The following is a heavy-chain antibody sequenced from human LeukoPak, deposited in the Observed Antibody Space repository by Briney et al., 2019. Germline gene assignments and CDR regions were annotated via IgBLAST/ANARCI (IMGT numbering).Heavy chain of an antibody. J-gene: IGHJ6*03. CDR2: ISAYNGNT. CDR3: ASCIAPIWAYYMDV. D-gene: IGHD6-13*01. CDR1: GYTFTSYG. V-gene: IGHV1-18*01. Sequence: ASVKVSCKASGYTFTSYGISWVRQAPGQGLEWMGWISAYNGNTNYAQKLQGRVTMTTDTSTSTAYMELRSLRSEDTAVYYCASCIAPIWAYYMDVWGKGTTVTVSS.